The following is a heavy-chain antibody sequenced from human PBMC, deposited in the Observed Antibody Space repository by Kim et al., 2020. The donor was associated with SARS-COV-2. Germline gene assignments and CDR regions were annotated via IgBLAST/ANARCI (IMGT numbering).Heavy chain of an antibody. V-gene: IGHV5-51*01. CDR2: IYPGDSDT. Sequence: GESLKISCKGSGYSFTSYWIGWVRQMPGKGLEWMGIIYPGDSDTRYSPSFQGQVTISADKSISTAYLQWSSLKASDTAMYYCARGPLGYCSGGSCYYYYYGMDVWGQGTTVTVSS. CDR1: GYSFTSYW. J-gene: IGHJ6*02. D-gene: IGHD2-15*01. CDR3: ARGPLGYCSGGSCYYYYYGMDV.